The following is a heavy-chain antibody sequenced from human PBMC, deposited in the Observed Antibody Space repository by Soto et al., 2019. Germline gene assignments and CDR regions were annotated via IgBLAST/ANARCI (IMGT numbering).Heavy chain of an antibody. CDR2: ISGSGGST. CDR1: GFTFSSYA. CDR3: ADDYYYDSSGYTGY. D-gene: IGHD3-22*01. V-gene: IGHV3-23*01. Sequence: EVQLLESGGGLVQPGGSLRLSCAASGFTFSSYAMSWVRQAPGKGLEWVSAISGSGGSTYYADSVKGRFTISRDNSKNKLYLQMNSLRAEDTAVYYCADDYYYDSSGYTGYWGQGTLVTVSS. J-gene: IGHJ4*02.